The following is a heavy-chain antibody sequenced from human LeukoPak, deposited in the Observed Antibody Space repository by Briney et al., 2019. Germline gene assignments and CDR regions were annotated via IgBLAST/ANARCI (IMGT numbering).Heavy chain of an antibody. CDR3: ARDPDYDFWSGYYRGYYYYGMDV. V-gene: IGHV3-21*01. D-gene: IGHD3-3*01. CDR1: GFTFSSYS. J-gene: IGHJ6*02. Sequence: PGGSLRLSCAASGFTFSSYSMNWVRQAPGKGLEWVSSISSSSSYIYYADSAKGRFTISRDNAKNSLYLQMNSLRAEDTAVYYCARDPDYDFWSGYYRGYYYYGMDVWGQGTTVTVSS. CDR2: ISSSSSYI.